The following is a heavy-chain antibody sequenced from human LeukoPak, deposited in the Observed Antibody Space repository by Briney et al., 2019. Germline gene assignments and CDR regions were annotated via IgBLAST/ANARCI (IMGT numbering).Heavy chain of an antibody. CDR2: IYTSGST. Sequence: PSETLSLTCTVSGGSISSGSYYWSWIRQPAGKGLEWIGRIYTSGSTNYNPSPKSRVAILVDTSKKHYSLNLTSVTAADTAVYYCARPSGSSRTLAYWGQGTLVTVSS. J-gene: IGHJ4*02. CDR1: GGSISSGSYY. D-gene: IGHD3-10*01. V-gene: IGHV4-61*02. CDR3: ARPSGSSRTLAY.